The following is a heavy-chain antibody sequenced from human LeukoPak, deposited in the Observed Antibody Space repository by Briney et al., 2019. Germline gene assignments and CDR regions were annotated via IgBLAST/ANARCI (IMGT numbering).Heavy chain of an antibody. CDR1: GASVNDYF. Sequence: SETLSLSCTVSGASVNDYFWSWIRQPPGRGLEWIGHVSSGGTTEYSPSLKGRVTISLDASNNKVSLSLTSSTAADTAVYYCAREIVLMMSDVASPYYMDVWGRGTTVIV. CDR3: AREIVLMMSDVASPYYMDV. CDR2: VSSGGTT. J-gene: IGHJ6*03. D-gene: IGHD3-16*01. V-gene: IGHV4-59*02.